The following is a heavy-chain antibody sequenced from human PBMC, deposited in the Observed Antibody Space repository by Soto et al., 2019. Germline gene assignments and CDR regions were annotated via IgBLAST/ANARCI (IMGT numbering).Heavy chain of an antibody. Sequence: SETLSLTCTVSGGSISSSSYYWGWIRQPPGKGLEWIGSIYYSGSTYYNPSLKSRVTISVDTSKNQFSLKLSSVTAADTAVYYCARHRTMVRGVISYYFDYWGQGTLVTVSS. J-gene: IGHJ4*02. CDR3: ARHRTMVRGVISYYFDY. V-gene: IGHV4-39*01. CDR1: GGSISSSSYY. D-gene: IGHD3-10*01. CDR2: IYYSGST.